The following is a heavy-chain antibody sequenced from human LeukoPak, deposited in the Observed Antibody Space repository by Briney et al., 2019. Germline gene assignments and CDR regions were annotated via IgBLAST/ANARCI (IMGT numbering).Heavy chain of an antibody. CDR3: ARDLLPYYYGSGSSHYYYYMDV. D-gene: IGHD3-10*01. V-gene: IGHV1-2*02. J-gene: IGHJ6*03. CDR2: INPNSGGT. Sequence: ASVKVSCKASGYTFTGYYMHWVRQAPGQGLEWMGWINPNSGGTNYAQKFQGRVTMTRDTSISTAYMELSRLRSDDTAVYYCARDLLPYYYGSGSSHYYYYMDVWGKGTAVTISS. CDR1: GYTFTGYY.